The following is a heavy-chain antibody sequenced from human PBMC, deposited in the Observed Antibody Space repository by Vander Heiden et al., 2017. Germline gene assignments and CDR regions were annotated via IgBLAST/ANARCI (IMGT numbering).Heavy chain of an antibody. CDR3: AKSSIVVVTAIPVLFDY. V-gene: IGHV3-23*01. D-gene: IGHD2-21*02. CDR2: ISGSGGST. CDR1: GITFSSYA. J-gene: IGHJ4*02. Sequence: EVQPLESGGGLVPPGGSLRLSCAASGITFSSYAMSWVRQAPGKGLEWVSAISGSGGSTYYADSVKGRFTISRDNSKNTLYLQMNSLRAEDTAVYYCAKSSIVVVTAIPVLFDYWGQGTLVTVSS.